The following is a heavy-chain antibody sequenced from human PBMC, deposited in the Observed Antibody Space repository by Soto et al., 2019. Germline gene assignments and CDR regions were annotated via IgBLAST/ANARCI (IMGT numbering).Heavy chain of an antibody. V-gene: IGHV3-33*01. J-gene: IGHJ4*02. Sequence: TGGSLRLSCAASGFTFSSYGMHWVRQAPGKGLEWVAVIWYDGSNKYYADSVKGRFTISRDNSKNTLYLQMNSLRAEDTAVYYCARDLAQQTNPYWGQGTLVTVSS. CDR2: IWYDGSNK. D-gene: IGHD6-13*01. CDR1: GFTFSSYG. CDR3: ARDLAQQTNPY.